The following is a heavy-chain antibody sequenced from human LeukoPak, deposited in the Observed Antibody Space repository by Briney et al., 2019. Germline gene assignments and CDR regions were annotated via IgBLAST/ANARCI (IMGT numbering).Heavy chain of an antibody. V-gene: IGHV2-5*02. Sequence: SGPTLANPTQTLTLTCTFSGFSRSTSGVAVGWIGQPPVKALEWLALIYWDDDKRYSPSLKSRLTITKDTSKNQVVLTMTNMDPVDTATYYCSHIISSRFDYWGQGTLVTVSS. D-gene: IGHD6-13*01. CDR3: SHIISSRFDY. CDR2: IYWDDDK. CDR1: GFSRSTSGVA. J-gene: IGHJ4*02.